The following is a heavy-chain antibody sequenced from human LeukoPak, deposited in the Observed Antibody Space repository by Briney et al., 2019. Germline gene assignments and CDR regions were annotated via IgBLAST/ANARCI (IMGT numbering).Heavy chain of an antibody. Sequence: PSETLSLTCTVSGGSISSYYWSWIRQPPGKGLEWIGYIYYSGSTNYNPSLKSRVTISVDTSKNQFSLKLSSVTAADTAVYYCARGGRSGGSCYGDAFDIWGQGTMVTVSS. CDR1: GGSISSYY. V-gene: IGHV4-59*01. CDR2: IYYSGST. CDR3: ARGGRSGGSCYGDAFDI. J-gene: IGHJ3*02. D-gene: IGHD2-15*01.